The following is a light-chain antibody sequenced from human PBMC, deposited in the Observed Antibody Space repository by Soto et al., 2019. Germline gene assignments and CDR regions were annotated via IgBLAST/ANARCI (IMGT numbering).Light chain of an antibody. CDR3: PQHVSPPHT. CDR1: QSVNSNL. J-gene: IGKJ2*01. V-gene: IGKV3-20*01. Sequence: EIVLTQSPGTLSLSPGEGATVSCRASQSVNSNLLAWFQQKPGQAPRLLIHDASRRATGIPDRFSGRGSGTDLALPVSRLEPEDLAVYYSPQHVSPPHTFGQGTPLEIK. CDR2: DAS.